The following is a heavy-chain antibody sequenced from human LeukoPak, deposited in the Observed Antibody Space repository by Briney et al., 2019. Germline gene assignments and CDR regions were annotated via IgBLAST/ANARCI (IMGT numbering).Heavy chain of an antibody. CDR3: AKDLSTAVAGNLFDYYGMDV. D-gene: IGHD6-19*01. CDR2: ISYDGSNK. V-gene: IGHV3-30*18. Sequence: GRSLRLSCAASGFTFSSYGMHWVRQAPGKGLEWVAVISYDGSNKYYADSVKGRFNISRDNSKNTLYLQMNSLRAEDTAVYYCAKDLSTAVAGNLFDYYGMDVWGQGTTVTVSS. CDR1: GFTFSSYG. J-gene: IGHJ6*02.